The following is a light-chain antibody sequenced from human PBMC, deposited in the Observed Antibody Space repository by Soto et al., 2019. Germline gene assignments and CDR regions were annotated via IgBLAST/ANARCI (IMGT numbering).Light chain of an antibody. Sequence: DIQMTQSPTSLSASVGDRVTITCRASQGIRNFVAWYQQKPGKAPKLLIYAASTLQSGVPSRFSGSGSGTVFTLTINSLHAEYVANYCCQKYSSGLVFGTGTKVEIK. CDR3: QKYSSGLV. CDR2: AAS. V-gene: IGKV1-27*01. CDR1: QGIRNF. J-gene: IGKJ3*01.